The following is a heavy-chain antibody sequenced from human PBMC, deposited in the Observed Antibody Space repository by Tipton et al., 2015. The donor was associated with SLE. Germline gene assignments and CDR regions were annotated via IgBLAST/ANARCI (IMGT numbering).Heavy chain of an antibody. J-gene: IGHJ4*02. D-gene: IGHD3-22*01. CDR3: ARHGSSGSDYFDY. V-gene: IGHV5-10-1*01. Sequence: QLVQSGAEVKKPGESQRISCKGSGYNFINFWITWVRQMPGEGLEWVGRIDPSDSYTSYSPSFQGHVTISADKSISTAYLQWSSLKASDTAMYYCARHGSSGSDYFDYWGQGTLVTVSS. CDR1: GYNFINFW. CDR2: IDPSDSYT.